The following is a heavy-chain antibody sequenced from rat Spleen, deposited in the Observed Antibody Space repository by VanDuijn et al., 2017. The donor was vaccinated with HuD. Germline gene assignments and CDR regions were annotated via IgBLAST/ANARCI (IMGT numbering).Heavy chain of an antibody. CDR1: GYTFTDFY. CDR2: INTGSGGT. V-gene: IGHV1-43*01. J-gene: IGHJ2*01. Sequence: QVQLQQSGAELAKPGSSVKISCKASGYTFTDFYMSWIKQTTGQGLEHLGLINTGSGGTNYNEKFKGKATLTVDKSSSTVFMQLSSLTPDDSAVYYCARQYYTSGYYFDYWGQGVMVTVSS. D-gene: IGHD4-3*01. CDR3: ARQYYTSGYYFDY.